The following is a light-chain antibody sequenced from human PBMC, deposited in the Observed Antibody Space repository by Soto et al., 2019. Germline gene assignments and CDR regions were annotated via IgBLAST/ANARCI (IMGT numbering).Light chain of an antibody. CDR3: QQRSNWHPFT. V-gene: IGKV3D-11*01. CDR2: DAS. Sequence: EIVLTQSPATLSLSPGERATLSCRASQGVSSYLACYQQKPGQAPRLLIYDASNRATGIPARFSGSGPGTDFTLTISSLEPEDFAIYCCQQRSNWHPFTFGPGTKVDIK. CDR1: QGVSSY. J-gene: IGKJ3*01.